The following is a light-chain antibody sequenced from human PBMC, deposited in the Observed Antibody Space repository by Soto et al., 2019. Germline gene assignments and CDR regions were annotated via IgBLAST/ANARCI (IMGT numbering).Light chain of an antibody. CDR1: QRVSNNY. Sequence: ENVLTQSPGTLSLSPGERATLPCRASQRVSNNYLAWYQQKPGQAPRPLIYEVSTRATGIPDRFSGSGSGTDFTLTISRLEPEDFAVYYCQQYDTSWGTFGPGTKVDVK. V-gene: IGKV3-20*01. J-gene: IGKJ3*01. CDR3: QQYDTSWGT. CDR2: EVS.